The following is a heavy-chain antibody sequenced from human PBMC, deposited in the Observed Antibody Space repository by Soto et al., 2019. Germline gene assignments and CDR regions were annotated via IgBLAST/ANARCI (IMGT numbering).Heavy chain of an antibody. CDR2: ISYDGSNK. V-gene: IGHV3-30-3*01. J-gene: IGHJ3*02. CDR1: GFSFSNYA. D-gene: IGHD3-16*02. CDR3: ATVRGYRPDFDAFDM. Sequence: QVQLVESGGGVVQPGRSLRLSCVASGFSFSNYAMHWVRQAPGKGLEWVAVISYDGSNKYYADSVKGRFTISRDSSKNTLYLQMNNLRTEDTAVYYCATVRGYRPDFDAFDMWGQGTMVTVSS.